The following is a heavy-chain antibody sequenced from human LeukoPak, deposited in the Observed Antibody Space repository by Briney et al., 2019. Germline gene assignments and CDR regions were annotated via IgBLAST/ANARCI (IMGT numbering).Heavy chain of an antibody. D-gene: IGHD1-20*01. CDR3: ARYKWPNWFDP. CDR1: SASITSSPYF. Sequence: SETLSLTCTVSSASITSSPYFWGWIRQSPGKGLEWIGYISNSGTTNYNPSLKNRVTMSVDTSNNQFSLNLNSVRAADTAVYYCARYKWPNWFDPWGQGALVTVSS. J-gene: IGHJ5*02. V-gene: IGHV4-61*05. CDR2: ISNSGTT.